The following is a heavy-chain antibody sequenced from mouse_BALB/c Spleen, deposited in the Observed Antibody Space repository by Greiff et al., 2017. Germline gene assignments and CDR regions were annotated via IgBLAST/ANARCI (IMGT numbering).Heavy chain of an antibody. V-gene: IGHV1-15*01. CDR1: GYTFTDYE. J-gene: IGHJ3*01. D-gene: IGHD5-1*01. CDR3: TRRGGKGTYWFAY. CDR2: IDPETGGT. Sequence: VQLQQSGAELVRPGASVTLSCKASGYTFTDYEMHWVKQTPVHGLEWIGAIDPETGGTAYNQKFKGKATLTADKSSSTAYMELRSLTSEDSAVYYCTRRGGKGTYWFAYWGQGTLVTVSA.